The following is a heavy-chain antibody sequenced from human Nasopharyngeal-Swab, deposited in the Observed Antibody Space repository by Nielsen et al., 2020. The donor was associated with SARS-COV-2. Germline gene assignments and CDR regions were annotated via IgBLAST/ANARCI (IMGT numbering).Heavy chain of an antibody. Sequence: GGSLRFSCAASGFTFGDYAMHWIRQAPGKGMEWVSVISGDGASTYYPDSVKGRFTVSRDNSKDSLYLQMDSLRTEDTAFYYCAKDFGGNSVMTFDYWGQGILVTVSS. CDR1: GFTFGDYA. J-gene: IGHJ4*02. V-gene: IGHV3-43*02. D-gene: IGHD4-23*01. CDR2: ISGDGAST. CDR3: AKDFGGNSVMTFDY.